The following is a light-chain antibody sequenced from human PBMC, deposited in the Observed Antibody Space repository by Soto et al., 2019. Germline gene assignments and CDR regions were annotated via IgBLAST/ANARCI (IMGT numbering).Light chain of an antibody. J-gene: IGLJ1*01. CDR1: KIGSES. V-gene: IGLV3-21*02. CDR2: DDK. CDR3: QVWHSRSYVAF. Sequence: SYELTQSPSVSVAPGQAAMISCGADKIGSESVHWYQQRPGQAPVLVIYDDKERPSGIPDRFSGSNSGNTAVLTISGVEAGDEAEYYCQVWHSRSYVAFFGTGTKVTVL.